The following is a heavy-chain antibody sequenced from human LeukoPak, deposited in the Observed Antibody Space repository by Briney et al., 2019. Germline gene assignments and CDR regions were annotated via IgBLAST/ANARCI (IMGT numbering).Heavy chain of an antibody. CDR2: IYYSGST. V-gene: IGHV4-59*08. J-gene: IGHJ4*02. Sequence: SETLSLTCTVSGDSISCYFWSWIRQPPGKGLEWIGYIYYSGSTNYNPSLKSRVTISADTSKNQFSLTLGSVSATDTAVYYCVSPRGFSYGYFDYWGQGTLVTVSS. D-gene: IGHD5-18*01. CDR3: VSPRGFSYGYFDY. CDR1: GDSISCYF.